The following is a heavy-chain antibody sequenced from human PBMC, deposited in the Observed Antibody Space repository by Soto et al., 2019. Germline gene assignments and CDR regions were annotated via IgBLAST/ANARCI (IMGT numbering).Heavy chain of an antibody. Sequence: PGGSLRLSCAASGFTFSSYSMNWVRQAPGKGLEWVSYISSSSTIYYADSVKGRFTISRDNAKNSLYLQMNSLRAEDTAVYYCARDRYCSGGSCYHFFTTFDIWGQGTMVTVSS. CDR2: ISSSSTI. V-gene: IGHV3-48*01. D-gene: IGHD2-15*01. J-gene: IGHJ3*02. CDR1: GFTFSSYS. CDR3: ARDRYCSGGSCYHFFTTFDI.